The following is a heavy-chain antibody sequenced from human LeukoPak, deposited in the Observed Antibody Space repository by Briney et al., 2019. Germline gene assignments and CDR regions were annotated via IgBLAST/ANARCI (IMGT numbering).Heavy chain of an antibody. CDR3: ARGLDCSGGSCYSSYFDY. J-gene: IGHJ4*02. CDR1: GGSFSGYY. CDR2: INHSGST. D-gene: IGHD2-15*01. Sequence: SETLSLTCAVYGGSFSGYYWSWIRQPPGKGLEWIGEINHSGSTNYNPSLKSRVTISVDTSKNQFSPKLSSVTAADTAVYYCARGLDCSGGSCYSSYFDYWGQGTLVTVSS. V-gene: IGHV4-34*01.